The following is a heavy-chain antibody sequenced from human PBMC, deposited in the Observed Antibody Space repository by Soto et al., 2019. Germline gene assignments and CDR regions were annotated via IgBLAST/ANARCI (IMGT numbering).Heavy chain of an antibody. V-gene: IGHV3-15*07. CDR1: CFTFNNPW. CDR3: TTDPVQYYDFWSGYYSNSWGDY. J-gene: IGHJ4*02. CDR2: IKSKTDGGTT. D-gene: IGHD3-3*01. Sequence: GSLKLSCATSCFTFNNPWVKWVPQASGEGLEWGGRIKSKTDGGTTDYAAPVKGRFTISRDDSKNTLYLQMNSLKTEDTAVYYCTTDPVQYYDFWSGYYSNSWGDYWGQGTLVTVS.